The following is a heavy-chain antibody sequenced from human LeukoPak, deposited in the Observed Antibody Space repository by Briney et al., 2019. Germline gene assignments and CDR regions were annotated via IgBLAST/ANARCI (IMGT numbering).Heavy chain of an antibody. CDR2: ISTNEITT. J-gene: IGHJ6*02. Sequence: GGSLRLSCAASGFTFGTYAMHWVRQAPGKGLEYVSTISTNEITTYYANSVKGRFTISRDNSKNTLYLQIGSLRAEDMALYYCARGAPHCSSTSCYSYYYGMDVWGQGATVSVSS. CDR1: GFTFGTYA. D-gene: IGHD2-2*01. V-gene: IGHV3-64*01. CDR3: ARGAPHCSSTSCYSYYYGMDV.